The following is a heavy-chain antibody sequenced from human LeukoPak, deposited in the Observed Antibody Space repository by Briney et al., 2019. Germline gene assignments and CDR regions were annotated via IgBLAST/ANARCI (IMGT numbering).Heavy chain of an antibody. Sequence: SETLSLTCAVYGGSFSGYYWSWIRQPPGKGLEWIGEINHSGSTNYNPSLKSRVTISVDTSKNQLSLKLSSVTAADTAVYYCARGGYSYGPIDYWGQGTLVTVSS. CDR2: INHSGST. CDR3: ARGGYSYGPIDY. J-gene: IGHJ4*02. V-gene: IGHV4-34*01. D-gene: IGHD5-18*01. CDR1: GGSFSGYY.